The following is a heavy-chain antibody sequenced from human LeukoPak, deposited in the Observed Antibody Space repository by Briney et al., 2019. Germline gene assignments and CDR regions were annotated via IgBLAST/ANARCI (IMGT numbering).Heavy chain of an antibody. CDR1: GFTFSSYA. J-gene: IGHJ4*02. CDR3: ARGFQYGILTGYYDY. CDR2: ISYDGSNK. V-gene: IGHV3-30*04. Sequence: PGRSLRLSCAASGFTFSSYAMHWVRQAPGKGLEWVAVISYDGSNKYYADSVKGRFTISRDNSKNTLYLQMNSLRAEDTAVHYCARGFQYGILTGYYDYWGQGTLVTVSS. D-gene: IGHD3-9*01.